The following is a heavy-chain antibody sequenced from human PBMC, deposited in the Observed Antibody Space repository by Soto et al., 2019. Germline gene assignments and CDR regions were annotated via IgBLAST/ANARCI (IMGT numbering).Heavy chain of an antibody. CDR3: ARARHRYFDY. Sequence: SETLCVNCNFSVGYMTTGIYFWSWIRQPPGKGLEWIGYVFRSGSVNYSPSFKSRVTISIDTSKNQFSLMLKSVTAADTAVYFCARARHRYFDYWGQGALVTVSS. CDR1: VGYMTTGIYF. V-gene: IGHV4-61*01. J-gene: IGHJ4*02. CDR2: VFRSGSV.